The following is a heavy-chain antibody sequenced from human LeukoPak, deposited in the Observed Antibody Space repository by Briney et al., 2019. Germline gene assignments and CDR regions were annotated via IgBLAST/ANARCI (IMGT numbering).Heavy chain of an antibody. CDR1: GGSFSGYY. CDR2: INHSGST. V-gene: IGHV4-34*01. Sequence: SETLSLTCAVYGGSFSGYYRSWIRQPPGKGLEWIGEINHSGSTNYNPSLKSRVTISVDTSKNQFSLKLSSVTAADTAVYYCARGFAFEPQVGANDAFDIWGQGTMVTVSS. CDR3: ARGFAFEPQVGANDAFDI. D-gene: IGHD1-26*01. J-gene: IGHJ3*02.